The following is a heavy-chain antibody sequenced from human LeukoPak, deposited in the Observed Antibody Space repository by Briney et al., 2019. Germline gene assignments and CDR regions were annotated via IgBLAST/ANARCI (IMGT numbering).Heavy chain of an antibody. CDR2: IRLDGGIK. CDR1: GFTFSRYA. D-gene: IGHD7-27*01. V-gene: IGHV3-30*02. CDR3: AKTGAAYYVDN. J-gene: IGHJ4*02. Sequence: GGSLRLSCAAFGFTFSRYAMHWVRQAPGKGLEWVAFIRLDGGIKGYGDSVKGRFTISRDNSENTLYLQMNTLRSEDTAVYYCAKTGAAYYVDNWGQGTLVTVSS.